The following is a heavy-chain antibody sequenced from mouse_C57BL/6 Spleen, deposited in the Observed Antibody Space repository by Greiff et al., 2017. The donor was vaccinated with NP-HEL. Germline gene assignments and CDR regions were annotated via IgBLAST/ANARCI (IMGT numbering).Heavy chain of an antibody. V-gene: IGHV1-80*01. Sequence: QVHVKQSGAELVKPGASVKISCKASGYAFSSYWMNWVKQRPGKGLEWIGQIYPGDGDTNYNGKFKGKATLTADKSSSTAYMQLSSLTSEDSAVYFCARERLDWGFAYWGQGTLVTVSA. D-gene: IGHD4-1*01. CDR3: ARERLDWGFAY. J-gene: IGHJ3*01. CDR1: GYAFSSYW. CDR2: IYPGDGDT.